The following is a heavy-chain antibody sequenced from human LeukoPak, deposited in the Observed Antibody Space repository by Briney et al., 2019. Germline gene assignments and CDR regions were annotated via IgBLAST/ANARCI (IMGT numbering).Heavy chain of an antibody. J-gene: IGHJ6*02. CDR1: GFTFSNAW. CDR2: IKSKTDGGTT. Sequence: GGSLGLSCAASGFTFSNAWMSWVRQAPGKGLEWVGRIKSKTDGGTTDYAAPVKGRFTISRDDSKNTLYLQMNSLKTEDTAVYYCTTDEYVAAVRHYYYYYGMDVWGQGTTVTVSS. D-gene: IGHD6-13*01. CDR3: TTDEYVAAVRHYYYYYGMDV. V-gene: IGHV3-15*01.